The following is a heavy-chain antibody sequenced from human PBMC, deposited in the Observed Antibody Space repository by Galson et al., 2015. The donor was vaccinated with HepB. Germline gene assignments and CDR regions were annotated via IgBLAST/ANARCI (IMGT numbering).Heavy chain of an antibody. CDR3: ARDRYSSGWYSGY. CDR2: IWYDGSNK. Sequence: SLRLSCAASGFTFSSYGMHWVRQAPGKGLEWVAIIWYDGSNKYYADSVKGRFTISRDNSKNTLYLQMNSLRAEDTAVYYCARDRYSSGWYSGYWGQGTLVTVSS. CDR1: GFTFSSYG. J-gene: IGHJ4*02. D-gene: IGHD6-19*01. V-gene: IGHV3-33*01.